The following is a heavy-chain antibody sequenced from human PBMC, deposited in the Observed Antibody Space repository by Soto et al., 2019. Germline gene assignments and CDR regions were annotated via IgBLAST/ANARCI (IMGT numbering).Heavy chain of an antibody. D-gene: IGHD6-13*01. V-gene: IGHV4-34*01. CDR2: INHSGST. J-gene: IGHJ4*02. CDR1: GGSFSGYY. CDR3: ARVSIAAAGTRAATFDY. Sequence: SETLSLTCAVYGGSFSGYYWSWIRQPPGKGLEWIGEINHSGSTNYNPSLKSRVTISVDTSKNQFSLKLSSVTAADTAVYYCARVSIAAAGTRAATFDYWGQGTLVTVSS.